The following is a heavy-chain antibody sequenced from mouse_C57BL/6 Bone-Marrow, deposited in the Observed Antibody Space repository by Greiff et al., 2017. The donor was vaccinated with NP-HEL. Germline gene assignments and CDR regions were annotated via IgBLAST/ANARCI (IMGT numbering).Heavy chain of an antibody. V-gene: IGHV5-16*01. CDR2: INYDGSST. CDR1: GFTFSDYY. J-gene: IGHJ4*01. D-gene: IGHD3-1*01. CDR3: ARALLYAMDY. Sequence: DVQLVESEGGLVQPGSSMKLSCTASGFTFSDYYMAWVRQVPEKGLEWVANINYDGSSTYYLDSLKSRFIISRDNAKNILYLQMSSLKSEDTATYYCARALLYAMDYWGQGTSVTVSS.